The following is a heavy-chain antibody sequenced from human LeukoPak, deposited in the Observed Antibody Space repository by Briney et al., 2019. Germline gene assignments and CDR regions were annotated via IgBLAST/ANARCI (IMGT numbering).Heavy chain of an antibody. CDR1: GGTFSSYA. Sequence: GASVKVSCKASGGTFSSYAISWVRQAPGQGLEWMGGIIPIFGTANYAQKFQGRVTITADESTGTAYMELSSLRSEDTAVYYCARVAVAGTLSPYYFDYWGQGTLVTVSS. CDR2: IIPIFGTA. D-gene: IGHD6-19*01. J-gene: IGHJ4*02. CDR3: ARVAVAGTLSPYYFDY. V-gene: IGHV1-69*13.